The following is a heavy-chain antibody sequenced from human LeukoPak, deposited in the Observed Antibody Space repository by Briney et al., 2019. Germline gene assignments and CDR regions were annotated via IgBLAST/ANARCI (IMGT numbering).Heavy chain of an antibody. J-gene: IGHJ4*02. CDR1: GFIFSSYS. CDR2: ISSRSTPI. Sequence: PGGSLRLSCAASGFIFSSYSMNWVRQAPGKGLEWVSYISSRSTPIYYADSVKGRFTISRDNAKNSLYLQMNSLRAEDTAVYYCARERYNWNVRRGGRYFDYWGQGTLVTVSS. D-gene: IGHD1-20*01. CDR3: ARERYNWNVRRGGRYFDY. V-gene: IGHV3-48*01.